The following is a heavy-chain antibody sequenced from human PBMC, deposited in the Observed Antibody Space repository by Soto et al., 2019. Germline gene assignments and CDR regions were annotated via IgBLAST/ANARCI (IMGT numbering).Heavy chain of an antibody. CDR1: GYSFTGYW. J-gene: IGHJ4*02. Sequence: GESLKISCTGSGYSFTGYWIGWVRQMPGKGLEWMGIPYPGDSDTNYSPSFQGHVTISADKSISTAYLQWSSLKASDTAMYYCARQDDFWSGPYYFDYWGQGTLVTVSS. CDR2: PYPGDSDT. V-gene: IGHV5-51*01. CDR3: ARQDDFWSGPYYFDY. D-gene: IGHD3-3*01.